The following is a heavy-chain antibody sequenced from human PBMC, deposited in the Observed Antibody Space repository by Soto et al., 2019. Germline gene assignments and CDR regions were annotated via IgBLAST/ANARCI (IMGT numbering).Heavy chain of an antibody. J-gene: IGHJ3*02. V-gene: IGHV1-8*01. CDR1: GYTFTSYD. D-gene: IGHD6-6*01. Sequence: ASVKVSCKASGYTFTSYDINWVRQATGQGLEWMGWMNPNSGNTAYAQKFQGRVTMTRNTSISTAYMELSSLRSEDTAVYYCARAARVHDAFDIWGQGTMVTVSS. CDR3: ARAARVHDAFDI. CDR2: MNPNSGNT.